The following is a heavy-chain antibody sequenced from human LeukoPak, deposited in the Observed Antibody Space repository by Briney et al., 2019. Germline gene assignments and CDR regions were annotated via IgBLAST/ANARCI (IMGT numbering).Heavy chain of an antibody. J-gene: IGHJ6*02. D-gene: IGHD3-10*01. Sequence: GGSLRLSCAASGFTFSNYAMSWVRQAPGKGLEWVSAISGSGGSTYYADSVKGRFTISRDNSKNTLYLQMNSLRAEDTAVYYCANVVGSGSYPHSHYYYGMDVWGQGTTVTVSS. CDR2: ISGSGGST. V-gene: IGHV3-23*01. CDR3: ANVVGSGSYPHSHYYYGMDV. CDR1: GFTFSNYA.